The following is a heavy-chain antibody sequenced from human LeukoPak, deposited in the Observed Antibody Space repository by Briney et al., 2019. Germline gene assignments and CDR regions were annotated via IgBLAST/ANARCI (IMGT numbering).Heavy chain of an antibody. V-gene: IGHV4-59*01. J-gene: IGHJ4*02. CDR3: AREGVYGDYDRFVDY. Sequence: PSETLSLTCTVSGVSISSSYWSWVRQPPGKGLEWIGFVYYGGSSNYNPSLKSRVTISLDTSKNQFSLNLSSVTAADTAVYYCAREGVYGDYDRFVDYWGQGTLVTVSS. CDR1: GVSISSSY. D-gene: IGHD4-17*01. CDR2: VYYGGSS.